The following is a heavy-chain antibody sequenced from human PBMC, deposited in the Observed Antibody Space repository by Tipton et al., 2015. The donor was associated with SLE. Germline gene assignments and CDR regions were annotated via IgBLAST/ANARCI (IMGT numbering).Heavy chain of an antibody. CDR2: ISYDGSNK. V-gene: IGHV3-30*19. J-gene: IGHJ3*01. CDR3: ARDRGGRPMFDAFDL. CDR1: GFTFSNYG. Sequence: SLRLSCAASGFTFSNYGMHWVRQAPGKGLEWVAVISYDGSNKYYADSVKGRFTISRDNSKNTLYLQMNSLRAEDTAVYYCARDRGGRPMFDAFDLWGQGTLVIVSS. D-gene: IGHD3-10*02.